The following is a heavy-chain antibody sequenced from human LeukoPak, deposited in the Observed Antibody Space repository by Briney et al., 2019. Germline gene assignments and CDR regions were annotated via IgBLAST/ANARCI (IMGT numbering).Heavy chain of an antibody. D-gene: IGHD4-17*01. V-gene: IGHV1-8*01. Sequence: ASVKVSCKASGYTFTSYDINWVRQATGQGLEWMGWMNPNSGNTGYAQKFQGRVTMTRNTSISTAYMELSSLRSEDTAVYYCARALTVTKVFHYYYMDVWGKGTTVTISS. CDR1: GYTFTSYD. CDR2: MNPNSGNT. CDR3: ARALTVTKVFHYYYMDV. J-gene: IGHJ6*03.